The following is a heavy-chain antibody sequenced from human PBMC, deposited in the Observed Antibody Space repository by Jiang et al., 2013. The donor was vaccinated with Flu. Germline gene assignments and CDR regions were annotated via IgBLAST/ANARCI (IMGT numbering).Heavy chain of an antibody. J-gene: IGHJ4*02. CDR3: ARQGGSGRSFDS. Sequence: GSGLVKPSETLSLTCTVSGGAISSYYWSWMRQPPGKGLEWIGHIYYSGSTNYNPSLKSRVTISVDTSKNQFSLKLSSVTAADTAVYYCARQGGSGRSFDSWGQGTLVTVSS. CDR1: GGAISSYY. V-gene: IGHV4-59*08. CDR2: IYYSGST. D-gene: IGHD3-10*01.